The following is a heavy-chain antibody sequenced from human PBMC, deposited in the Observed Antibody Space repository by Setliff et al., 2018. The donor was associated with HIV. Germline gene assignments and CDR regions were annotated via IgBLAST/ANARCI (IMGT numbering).Heavy chain of an antibody. D-gene: IGHD5-18*01. Sequence: SETLSLTCTVSGGSISSSSYYWGWVRQPPGKGLEWIGSMYFSGSTYYNPSLKSRVTISVDTSKTQFSLKLSSVTAADTAVYYCARPRYTYGTPPAFDIWGRGTVVTV. CDR2: MYFSGST. CDR3: ARPRYTYGTPPAFDI. CDR1: GGSISSSSYY. J-gene: IGHJ3*02. V-gene: IGHV4-39*01.